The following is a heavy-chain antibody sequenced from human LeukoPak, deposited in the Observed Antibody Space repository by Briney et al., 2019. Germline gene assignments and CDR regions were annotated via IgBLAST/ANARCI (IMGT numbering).Heavy chain of an antibody. Sequence: GGSLRLSCAASGFTFSSYGMHWVRQAPGKGLEWDSSISSSSSYIYYADSVKGRFTISRDNAKNSLYLQMNSLRAEDTAVYYCARDRYSSSPRFFDYWGQGTLVTVSS. V-gene: IGHV3-21*01. CDR3: ARDRYSSSPRFFDY. J-gene: IGHJ4*02. D-gene: IGHD6-6*01. CDR1: GFTFSSYG. CDR2: ISSSSSYI.